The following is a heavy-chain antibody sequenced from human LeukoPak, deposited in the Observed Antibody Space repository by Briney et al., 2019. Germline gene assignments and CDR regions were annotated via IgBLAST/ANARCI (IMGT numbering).Heavy chain of an antibody. CDR3: ATDVYCSSTSCLPFDY. J-gene: IGHJ4*02. D-gene: IGHD2-2*01. V-gene: IGHV1-18*01. Sequence: ASVKVSCKASGYTFTSYGISWVRQAPGQGLEWMGWISAYNGNTNYAQKLQGRVTMTTDTFTSTAYMELRSLRSDDTAVYYCATDVYCSSTSCLPFDYWGQGTLVTVSS. CDR1: GYTFTSYG. CDR2: ISAYNGNT.